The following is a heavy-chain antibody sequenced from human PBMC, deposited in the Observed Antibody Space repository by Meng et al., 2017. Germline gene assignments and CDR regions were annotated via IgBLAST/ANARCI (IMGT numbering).Heavy chain of an antibody. D-gene: IGHD2-21*01. CDR1: GFTLSDHY. Sequence: EGQLVASGGALVQPGGSLRLSCTVSGFTLSDHYMDWVRQAPGKGLEWVGRSRDKTQSYSIEYAASVKGRFIISRDDSQQSLYLQMNSLQTDDTAMYYCTRGFCGGGTCYSGLTWGQGSLVTVSS. J-gene: IGHJ4*02. V-gene: IGHV3-72*01. CDR3: TRGFCGGGTCYSGLT. CDR2: SRDKTQSYSI.